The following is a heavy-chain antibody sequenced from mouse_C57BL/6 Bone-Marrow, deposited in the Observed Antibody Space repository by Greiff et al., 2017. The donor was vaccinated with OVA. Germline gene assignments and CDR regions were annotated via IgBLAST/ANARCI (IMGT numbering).Heavy chain of an antibody. CDR3: ANLPRGYAMDY. CDR1: GYTFTDYY. Sequence: EVQLQQSGPELVKPGASVKISCKASGYTFTDYYMNWVKQSHGKSLEWIGDINPNNGGTSYNQKFKGKATLTVDKSSSTAYMELRSLTSEDSAVYYCANLPRGYAMDYWGQGTSVTVSS. V-gene: IGHV1-26*01. CDR2: INPNNGGT. J-gene: IGHJ4*01. D-gene: IGHD3-1*01.